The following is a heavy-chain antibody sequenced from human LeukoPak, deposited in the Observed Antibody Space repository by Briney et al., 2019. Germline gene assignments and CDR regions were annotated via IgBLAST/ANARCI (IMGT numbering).Heavy chain of an antibody. Sequence: PSETLSLTCTVSGYSISSGYYWGWIRQPPGKGLEWIGSIYHSGSTYYNPSLKSRVTISVDTSKNQFSLKLSSVTAADTAVYYCARSGGLLLWFGELHNFDYWGQGTLVTVSS. V-gene: IGHV4-38-2*02. D-gene: IGHD3-10*01. CDR2: IYHSGST. CDR3: ARSGGLLLWFGELHNFDY. J-gene: IGHJ4*02. CDR1: GYSISSGYY.